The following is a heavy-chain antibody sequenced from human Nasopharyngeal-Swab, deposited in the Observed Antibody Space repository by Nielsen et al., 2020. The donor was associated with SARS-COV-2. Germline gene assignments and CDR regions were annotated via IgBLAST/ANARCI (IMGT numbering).Heavy chain of an antibody. CDR2: IYPGDSDT. CDR1: GYSFTSYW. V-gene: IGHV5-51*01. Sequence: GGSLRLSCQGSGYSFTSYWIGWLLQMPGKCLEWMGIIYPGDSDTRYSPSFQGQVTISADKSISTAYLQWSSLKASDTAMYYCARLATVTTNYYYYGMDVWGQGTTVTVSS. CDR3: ARLATVTTNYYYYGMDV. J-gene: IGHJ6*02. D-gene: IGHD4-11*01.